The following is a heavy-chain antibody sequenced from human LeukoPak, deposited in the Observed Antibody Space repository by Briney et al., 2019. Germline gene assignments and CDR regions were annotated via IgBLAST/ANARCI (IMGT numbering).Heavy chain of an antibody. D-gene: IGHD3-16*01. CDR2: ISAYNSNT. Sequence: ASVKVSCKTSGYTFTSYGISWVRQAPGQGLEWMGWISAYNSNTNYAQKLQGRVTMTTDTSTSTAYMELRSLRSDDTAVYYCAREGLGELTLDCWGQGTLVTVSS. CDR3: AREGLGELTLDC. V-gene: IGHV1-18*01. CDR1: GYTFTSYG. J-gene: IGHJ4*02.